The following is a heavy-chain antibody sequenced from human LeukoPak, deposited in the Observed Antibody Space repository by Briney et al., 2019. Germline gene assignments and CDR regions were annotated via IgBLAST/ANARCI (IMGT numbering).Heavy chain of an antibody. V-gene: IGHV3-30-3*01. J-gene: IGHJ4*02. D-gene: IGHD2-21*01. CDR1: GFTFSDYA. CDR2: ISYDGSNK. CDR3: ARDKCRLRCGGDY. Sequence: GGSLRLSCAASGFTFSDYAMHWVRQAPGKGLEWVALISYDGSNKYFADSVKGRFTISRDNSKNTLYLEMNSLRAEDTAVYYCARDKCRLRCGGDYWGQGTLVTVSS.